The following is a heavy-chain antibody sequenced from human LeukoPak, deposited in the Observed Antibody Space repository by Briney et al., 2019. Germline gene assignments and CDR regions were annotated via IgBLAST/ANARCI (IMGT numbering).Heavy chain of an antibody. CDR1: GFTFSSYG. D-gene: IGHD2-2*01. V-gene: IGHV3-33*01. CDR2: IWYDGSDK. J-gene: IGHJ4*02. CDR3: ARDRYCSSTSCYSPGPD. Sequence: PGRSLRLSCAASGFTFSSYGMHWVRPAPGKGLEWAAVIWYDGSDKYYADSVKGRFTISRDNSKNTLYLQMNSLRAEDTAMYYCARDRYCSSTSCYSPGPDWGQGTLVTVSS.